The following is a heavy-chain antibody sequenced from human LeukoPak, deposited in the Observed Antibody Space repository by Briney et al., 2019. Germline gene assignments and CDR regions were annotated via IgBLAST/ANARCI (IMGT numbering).Heavy chain of an antibody. Sequence: GGSLRLSCAASGYTFSSYGMHWVRQAPGKGLDWVAVIWYDGSNKYYADSVKGRFTISRDNYKNTLYLQMNSLRAEDTAVYYCARDDVAVTGALDFWGQGTLVTVSS. D-gene: IGHD6-19*01. V-gene: IGHV3-33*01. CDR2: IWYDGSNK. CDR1: GYTFSSYG. J-gene: IGHJ4*02. CDR3: ARDDVAVTGALDF.